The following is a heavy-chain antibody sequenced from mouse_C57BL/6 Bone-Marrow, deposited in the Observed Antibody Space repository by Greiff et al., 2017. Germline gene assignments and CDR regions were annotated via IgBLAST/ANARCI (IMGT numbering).Heavy chain of an antibody. CDR2: IDPETGGT. V-gene: IGHV1-15*01. CDR1: GYTFTDYE. J-gene: IGHJ1*03. CDR3: TRGGYWYFDV. Sequence: QVQLKESGAELVRPGASVTLSCKASGYTFTDYEMHWVKQTPVHGLEWIGAIDPETGGTAYNQKFKGKGILTADKSSSTAYMELRSLTSEDSAVYYCTRGGYWYFDVWGTGTTVTVSS.